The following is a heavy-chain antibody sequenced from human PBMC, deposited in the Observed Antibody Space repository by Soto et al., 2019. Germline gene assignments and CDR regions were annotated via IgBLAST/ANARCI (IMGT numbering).Heavy chain of an antibody. CDR2: IWYDGNNK. CDR1: GFTLSTYG. D-gene: IGHD6-19*01. CDR3: ARDEGRFIAVAGKFVY. V-gene: IGHV3-33*01. Sequence: QVQLVESGGGVVQPGRSLRLSCAASGFTLSTYGMHWVRQAPGKGLEWVAVIWYDGNNKYYADSVKGRFTISRDNSKNTLYLQLNSLRAEDTAVYYCARDEGRFIAVAGKFVYWGQGTLVTVSS. J-gene: IGHJ4*02.